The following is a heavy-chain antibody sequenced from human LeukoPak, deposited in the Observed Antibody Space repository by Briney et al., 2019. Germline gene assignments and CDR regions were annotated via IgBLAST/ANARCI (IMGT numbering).Heavy chain of an antibody. J-gene: IGHJ4*02. CDR2: ISAYNGNT. Sequence: GASVKVSCKASGYTFTNYTINWVRLAPGQGLEWMGWISAYNGNTNYAQKIQGRVTMTTDTSTSTAYMELRSLRSDDTAVYYCARYYDFWSGPIDYWGQGTLVTVSS. V-gene: IGHV1-18*01. D-gene: IGHD3-3*01. CDR1: GYTFTNYT. CDR3: ARYYDFWSGPIDY.